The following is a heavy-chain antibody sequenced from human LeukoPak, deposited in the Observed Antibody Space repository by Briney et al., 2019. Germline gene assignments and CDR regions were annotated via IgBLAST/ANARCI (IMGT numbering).Heavy chain of an antibody. D-gene: IGHD5-18*01. Sequence: KPSETLSLTCNVSGGSFSTDNYYWGWIRQPPGKGLEWIGTFYYSGSTSYNPSLKSRAAIFVDTSSNQFSLNLSFVTAADTAVYYCASVNTVIIGGDDAFDIWGQGTMVTVSS. CDR2: FYYSGST. CDR3: ASVNTVIIGGDDAFDI. CDR1: GGSFSTDNYY. J-gene: IGHJ3*02. V-gene: IGHV4-39*01.